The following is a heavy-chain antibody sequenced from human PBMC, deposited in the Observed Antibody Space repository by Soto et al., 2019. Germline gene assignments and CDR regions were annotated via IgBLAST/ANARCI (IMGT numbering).Heavy chain of an antibody. D-gene: IGHD6-13*01. J-gene: IGHJ5*02. CDR3: AKSKGSSWYKTWFDP. CDR2: ISGSGGST. Sequence: GGSLRLSCAAPGFTFTTYAMNWLRQAPGKGLEWVSAISGSGGSTYYADSVKGRFTISRDNSKNTLFLQMNSLRAEDTAVYYCAKSKGSSWYKTWFDPWGRGTLVTVSS. V-gene: IGHV3-23*01. CDR1: GFTFTTYA.